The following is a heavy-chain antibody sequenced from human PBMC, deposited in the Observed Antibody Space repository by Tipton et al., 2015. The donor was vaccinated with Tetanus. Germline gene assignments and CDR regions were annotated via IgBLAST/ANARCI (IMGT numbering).Heavy chain of an antibody. CDR1: GFMFSGYS. V-gene: IGHV3-21*01. Sequence: GSLRLSCAASGFMFSGYSISWVRQAPGKGLEWVSSISGGSDYMYYGDSVRGRFTISRDNAQNSLFLQMNSLRAEDTAVYYCARQRVAYSSTWYDSWGQGIMVTVSS. CDR3: ARQRVAYSSTWYDS. J-gene: IGHJ5*01. D-gene: IGHD5-18*01. CDR2: ISGGSDYM.